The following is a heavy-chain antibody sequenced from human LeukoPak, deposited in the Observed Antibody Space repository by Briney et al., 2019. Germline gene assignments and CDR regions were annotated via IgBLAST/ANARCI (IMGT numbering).Heavy chain of an antibody. D-gene: IGHD6-13*01. Sequence: SETLSLTCTVSGYSISNGYYWGWIRQPPGKGLEWIGTIYRGGSTYYNPSLKSRVTMSEDTSKNQFSLNLSSVTAADTAVYYCARGYFSSWYCNWFDPWGQGTLVAVSS. CDR3: ARGYFSSWYCNWFDP. CDR2: IYRGGST. CDR1: GYSISNGYY. J-gene: IGHJ5*02. V-gene: IGHV4-38-2*02.